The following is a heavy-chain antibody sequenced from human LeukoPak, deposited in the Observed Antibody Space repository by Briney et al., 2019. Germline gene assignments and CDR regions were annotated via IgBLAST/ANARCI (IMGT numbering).Heavy chain of an antibody. D-gene: IGHD5-18*01. CDR2: IKSDGSGT. J-gene: IGHJ4*02. V-gene: IGHV3-74*01. CDR1: GFTFRSTW. CDR3: AGDAGYSYAT. Sequence: PGGSLRLSCAASGFTFRSTWMHWVRQAPGKGLVWVSHIKSDGSGTSYADSVKGRFTISRDNAKNTVCLQMNSLRVEDTAVYYCAGDAGYSYATWGQGTLVTVSS.